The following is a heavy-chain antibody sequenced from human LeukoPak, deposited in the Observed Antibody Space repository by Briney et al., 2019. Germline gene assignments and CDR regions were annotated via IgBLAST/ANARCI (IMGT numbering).Heavy chain of an antibody. J-gene: IGHJ5*02. CDR1: GGTFSSYA. D-gene: IGHD2-15*01. V-gene: IGHV1-69*13. Sequence: SVKVSCKASGGTFSSYAISWVRQAPGQGLEWMGGIIPIFGTANYAQKFQGRVTITADESTSTAYMELSSLRSEDTAVYYCARDWGGHCSGDVCYSARFDPWGQGTLVTVSS. CDR2: IIPIFGTA. CDR3: ARDWGGHCSGDVCYSARFDP.